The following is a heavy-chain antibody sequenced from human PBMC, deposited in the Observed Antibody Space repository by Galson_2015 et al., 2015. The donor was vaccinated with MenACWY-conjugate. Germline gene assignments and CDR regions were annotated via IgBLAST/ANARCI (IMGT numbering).Heavy chain of an antibody. V-gene: IGHV3-74*01. CDR3: ARLGGNYRTTSHFDY. CDR2: INSDGRST. D-gene: IGHD1-26*01. CDR1: GFTFSTYW. Sequence: SLRLSCAASGFTFSTYWMHWVRQAPGKGLVWVSRINSDGRSTSYADSVKGRFTISRDNAKNTLYLQMNSLRAEDTAVHYCARLGGNYRTTSHFDYWGQGALGTVSS. J-gene: IGHJ4*02.